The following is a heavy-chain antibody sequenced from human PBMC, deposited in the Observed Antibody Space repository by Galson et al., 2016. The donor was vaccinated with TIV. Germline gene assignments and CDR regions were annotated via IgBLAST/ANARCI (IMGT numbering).Heavy chain of an antibody. CDR2: ISDGGKT. V-gene: IGHV3-66*02. Sequence: LSCAASGLSVSINYMTWVRQAPGKGLEWVSLISDGGKTYYPDSVKGRFTISRDNSKNTLYLQMNSLRVEDTAVYYCARDRVVDATYYYYYFGMDVWGQGTAVTVSS. J-gene: IGHJ6*02. CDR3: ARDRVVDATYYYYYFGMDV. D-gene: IGHD2-15*01. CDR1: GLSVSINY.